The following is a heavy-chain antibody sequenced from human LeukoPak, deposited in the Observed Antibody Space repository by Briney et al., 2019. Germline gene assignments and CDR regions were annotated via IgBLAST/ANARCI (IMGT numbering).Heavy chain of an antibody. J-gene: IGHJ5*02. V-gene: IGHV4-59*01. Sequence: SETLSLTCTVSGGSISSYYWSWVRQPPAKGLEWIGYIYYSGSTNYNPSTNYNPSLQSRVTISLDTSKNQFSLRLTSVTAPHRAGFYCASFRGGTYGNCSDPWGQGTLSPSPQ. CDR1: GGSISSYY. D-gene: IGHD1-26*01. CDR2: IYYSGST. CDR3: ASFRGGTYGNCSDP.